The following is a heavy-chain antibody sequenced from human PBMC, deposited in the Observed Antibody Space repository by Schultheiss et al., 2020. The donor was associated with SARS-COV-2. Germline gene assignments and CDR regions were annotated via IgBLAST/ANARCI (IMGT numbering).Heavy chain of an antibody. Sequence: SGPTLVKPTQTLTLTCTFSGFSLTTSGVCVSWIRQPPGKGLEWIGYIYYSGSTNYNPSLKSRVTISVDTSKNQFSLKLSSVTAADTAVYYCARNKEFAVPIYFDNWGQGILVTVSS. CDR2: IYYSGST. D-gene: IGHD3-10*01. CDR3: ARNKEFAVPIYFDN. CDR1: GFSLTTSGVC. V-gene: IGHV4-61*08. J-gene: IGHJ4*02.